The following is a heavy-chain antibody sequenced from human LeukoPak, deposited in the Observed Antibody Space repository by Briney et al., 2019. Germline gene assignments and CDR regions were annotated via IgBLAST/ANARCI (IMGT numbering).Heavy chain of an antibody. Sequence: ASVKVSCKASGYTFTSYYIHWMRQAPGQGLEWMCIINHGSGTTTYEQKFQGRVTMTRDTSTSTVYMELSSLRSEDTALYYCARGISGGSTVTYFFDYWGQGTLVTVSS. V-gene: IGHV1-46*01. J-gene: IGHJ4*02. CDR2: INHGSGTT. D-gene: IGHD4-11*01. CDR3: ARGISGGSTVTYFFDY. CDR1: GYTFTSYY.